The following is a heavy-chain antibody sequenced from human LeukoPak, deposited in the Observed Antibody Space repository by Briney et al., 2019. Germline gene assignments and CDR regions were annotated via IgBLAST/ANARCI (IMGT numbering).Heavy chain of an antibody. Sequence: GGSLRLSCAASGFTFSSYAMSWVRQAPGKGLEWVSAISGSGGSTYYADSVKGRFAISRDNSKNTLYLQMNSLRAEDTAVYYCAKARLVTTHFDYWGQGTLVTVSS. J-gene: IGHJ4*02. CDR1: GFTFSSYA. V-gene: IGHV3-23*01. CDR2: ISGSGGST. D-gene: IGHD4-17*01. CDR3: AKARLVTTHFDY.